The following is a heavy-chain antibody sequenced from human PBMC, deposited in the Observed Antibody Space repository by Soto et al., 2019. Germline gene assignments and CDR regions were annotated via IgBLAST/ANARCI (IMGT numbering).Heavy chain of an antibody. D-gene: IGHD3-3*01. CDR2: INPDNGGT. CDR1: GYTFTGHF. J-gene: IGHJ5*02. V-gene: IGHV1-2*02. Sequence: ASVKVSCKASGYTFTGHFIHWVRQAPGQGLEWMGWINPDNGGTNFSQTFQGRVTMTRDTSISTAYMELGGLRSDDTAFYFCARVTDFWSHYYTAGNNWFDHWGQGTLVTVSS. CDR3: ARVTDFWSHYYTAGNNWFDH.